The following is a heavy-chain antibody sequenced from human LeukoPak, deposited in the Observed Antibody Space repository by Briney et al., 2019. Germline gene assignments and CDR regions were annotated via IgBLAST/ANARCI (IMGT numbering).Heavy chain of an antibody. CDR2: IKSKTDGGTT. CDR1: GFTFTNAW. J-gene: IGHJ4*02. V-gene: IGHV3-15*01. CDR3: TTELICSSTSCWGY. D-gene: IGHD2-2*01. Sequence: GSLRXSCXASGFTFTNAWMSWVRQAPGKGLEWVGRIKSKTDGGTTDYAAPVKGRFTISRDDSKNTLYLQMNSLKTEDTAVYYCTTELICSSTSCWGYWGQGTLVTVSS.